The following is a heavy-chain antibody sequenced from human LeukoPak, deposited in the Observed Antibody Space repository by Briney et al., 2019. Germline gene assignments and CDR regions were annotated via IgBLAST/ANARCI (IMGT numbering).Heavy chain of an antibody. CDR3: AKVGGAAADHFDY. Sequence: GRSLRLSCAASGFAFSSYGMHWVRQAPGKGLEWVAVISYDGSNKYYADSVKGRFTISRDNSKNTLYLQMNSLRAEDTAVYYCAKVGGAAADHFDYWGQGTLVTVSS. D-gene: IGHD6-13*01. CDR2: ISYDGSNK. J-gene: IGHJ4*02. CDR1: GFAFSSYG. V-gene: IGHV3-30*18.